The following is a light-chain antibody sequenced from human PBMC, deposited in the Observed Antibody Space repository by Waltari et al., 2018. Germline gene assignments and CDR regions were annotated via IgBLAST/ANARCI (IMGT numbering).Light chain of an antibody. V-gene: IGKV1-39*01. Sequence: DIQMTQSPSPLLALIEDRVPTTCRATQNIGNSLNWYQLKPGKAPKIMIYGASGLQNGVPSRFSGSGSGTDFTLTISSLQPEDFATHYCQQSYSTPRTFGQGTKVEIK. CDR3: QQSYSTPRT. CDR2: GAS. J-gene: IGKJ1*01. CDR1: QNIGNS.